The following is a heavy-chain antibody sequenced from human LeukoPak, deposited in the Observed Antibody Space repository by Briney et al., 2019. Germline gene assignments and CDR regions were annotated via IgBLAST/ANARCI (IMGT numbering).Heavy chain of an antibody. CDR3: ARVVAANGMWRLAY. D-gene: IGHD1-26*01. J-gene: IGHJ4*02. CDR2: INHSGST. CDR1: GGSFSGYY. Sequence: SETLSLTCAVYGGSFSGYYWSWIRQPPGKGLEWIGEINHSGSTNYNPSLKSRVTISVDTSKNQFSLKLSSVTAADTAVYYCARVVAANGMWRLAYWGQGTLVTVPS. V-gene: IGHV4-34*01.